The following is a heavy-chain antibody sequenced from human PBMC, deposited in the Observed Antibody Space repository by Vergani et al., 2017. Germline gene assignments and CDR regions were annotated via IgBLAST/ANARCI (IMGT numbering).Heavy chain of an antibody. V-gene: IGHV3-33*01. CDR3: ARDIQTMVRGVIPDY. Sequence: QVQLVESGGGVVQPGRSLRLSCAASGFTFSSYGMHWVRQAPGKGLEWVAVIWYDGSNKYYADSVKGRFTISRDNSKNTLYLQMNSLRAEDTAVYYCARDIQTMVRGVIPDYWGQGTLVTVSS. J-gene: IGHJ4*02. CDR2: IWYDGSNK. D-gene: IGHD3-10*01. CDR1: GFTFSSYG.